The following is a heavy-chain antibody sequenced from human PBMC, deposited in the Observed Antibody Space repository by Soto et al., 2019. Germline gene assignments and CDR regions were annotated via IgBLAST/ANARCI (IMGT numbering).Heavy chain of an antibody. J-gene: IGHJ4*02. CDR1: GGSLSNYL. D-gene: IGHD5-18*01. V-gene: IGHV1-69*01. CDR3: ARGGVDTVTFDY. CDR2: IIPIFGTS. Sequence: QVQLVQSGTEVKKPGSSMQVSCKASGGSLSNYLITWVRQAPGQGLEWMGEIIPIFGTSNSAQRFQGRVTITAVESTSTVYMELSNLRSEDTAVYYCARGGVDTVTFDYWGQGTLVTVSS.